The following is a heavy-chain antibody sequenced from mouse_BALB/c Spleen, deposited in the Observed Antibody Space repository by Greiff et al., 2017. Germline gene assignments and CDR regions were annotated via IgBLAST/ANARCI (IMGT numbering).Heavy chain of an antibody. CDR1: GDSFTSGY. V-gene: IGHV3-8*02. CDR2: ISYSGST. J-gene: IGHJ3*01. Sequence: EVQRVESGPSLVKPSQTLSLTCSVTGDSFTSGYWNWIRKFPGNKLEYMGYISYSGSTYYNPSLKSRISITRDTSKNQYYLLLNSVTTEDTATYYCARSMITTGPGFAYWGQGTLVTVSA. CDR3: ARSMITTGPGFAY. D-gene: IGHD2-4*01.